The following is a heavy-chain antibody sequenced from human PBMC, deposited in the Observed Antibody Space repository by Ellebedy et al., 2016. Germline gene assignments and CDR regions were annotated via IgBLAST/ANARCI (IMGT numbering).Heavy chain of an antibody. CDR1: GGSISSYY. D-gene: IGHD6-19*01. Sequence: SETLSLXXTVSGGSISSYYWSWIRQPPGKGLEWIGYIYYSGSTNYNPSLKSRVTISVDTSKNQFSLKLSSVTAADTAVYYCARGPGIAVALDYWGQGTLVTVSS. V-gene: IGHV4-59*01. CDR3: ARGPGIAVALDY. CDR2: IYYSGST. J-gene: IGHJ4*02.